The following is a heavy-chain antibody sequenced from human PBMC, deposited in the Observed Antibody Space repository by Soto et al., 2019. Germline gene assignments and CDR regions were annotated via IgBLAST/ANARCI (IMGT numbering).Heavy chain of an antibody. Sequence: QITLKESGPTLVKPTQTLTLTCTLSGFSLSTSGVGVGWIRQPPGKALEWLALIYWDDDKRYSPFLKSRLTIXKXHSKNQVVLTLTNMDPVDTATYYCAHKGDGYRGFKYWGQGTLVTVSS. CDR3: AHKGDGYRGFKY. V-gene: IGHV2-5*02. CDR1: GFSLSTSGVG. CDR2: IYWDDDK. J-gene: IGHJ4*02. D-gene: IGHD5-12*01.